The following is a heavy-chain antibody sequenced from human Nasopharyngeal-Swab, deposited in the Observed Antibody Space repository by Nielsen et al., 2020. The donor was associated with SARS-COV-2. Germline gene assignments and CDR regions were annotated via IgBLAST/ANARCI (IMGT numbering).Heavy chain of an antibody. V-gene: IGHV3-15*01. D-gene: IGHD4-17*01. CDR2: IKSKTEGGTT. CDR1: GFTFSNAW. CDR3: TTDLHDYGDYDY. J-gene: IGHJ4*02. Sequence: SCGASGFTFSNAWMSWVRQAPGKGLEWVGRIKSKTEGGTTDYAAPVKGRFTISRDDSKNTLFLQMNSLKTEDTAVYYCTTDLHDYGDYDYWGQGTVVTVSS.